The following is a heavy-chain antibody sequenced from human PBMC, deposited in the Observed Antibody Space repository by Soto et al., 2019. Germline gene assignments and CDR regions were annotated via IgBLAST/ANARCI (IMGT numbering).Heavy chain of an antibody. Sequence: ASVKVSCKASGYTFTSYSMHWVRQAPGQRLEWMGWINAGNGNTKYSQKFQGRVTITRDTSASTAYMELSSLRSEDTAVYYCARVQQLPGWVDYFDYWGQGTLVTVSS. J-gene: IGHJ4*02. V-gene: IGHV1-3*01. D-gene: IGHD6-13*01. CDR3: ARVQQLPGWVDYFDY. CDR1: GYTFTSYS. CDR2: INAGNGNT.